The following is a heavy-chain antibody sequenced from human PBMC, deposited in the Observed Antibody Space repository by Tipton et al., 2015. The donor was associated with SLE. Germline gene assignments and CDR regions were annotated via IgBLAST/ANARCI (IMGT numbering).Heavy chain of an antibody. D-gene: IGHD3-3*01. Sequence: TLSLTCAVSGGSIRSSSHYWGWIRQSPGKGLEWIGSIYYSGNTYYNPSLQSRVTISVDRSENQFSLELRSVTAADTAVYYCATRGAFGVVTFFDSWGQGTLVTVSS. CDR1: GGSIRSSSHY. V-gene: IGHV4-39*07. J-gene: IGHJ4*02. CDR2: IYYSGNT. CDR3: ATRGAFGVVTFFDS.